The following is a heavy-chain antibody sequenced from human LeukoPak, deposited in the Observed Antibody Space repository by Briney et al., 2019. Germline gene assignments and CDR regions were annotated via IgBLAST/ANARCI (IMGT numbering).Heavy chain of an antibody. D-gene: IGHD6-19*01. V-gene: IGHV1-8*03. Sequence: GASVKVSCKASGYTFTSYDINWVRQATGQGLEWMGWMNPNSGNTGYAQKFQGRVTITRNTSISTAYMELSSLRSEDTAVYYCARDPRSYSSGWYLGTGSPDYAFDIWGQGTMVTVSS. CDR3: ARDPRSYSSGWYLGTGSPDYAFDI. CDR2: MNPNSGNT. CDR1: GYTFTSYD. J-gene: IGHJ3*02.